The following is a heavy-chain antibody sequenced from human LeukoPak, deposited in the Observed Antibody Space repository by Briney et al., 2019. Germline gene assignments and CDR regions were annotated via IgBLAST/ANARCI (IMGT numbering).Heavy chain of an antibody. J-gene: IGHJ4*02. D-gene: IGHD3-22*01. CDR2: ISSSSSYI. V-gene: IGHV3-21*01. CDR3: ARDRDTSCYYDY. Sequence: GGSLRLSCAASGFIFSSYSMNWVRQAPGKGLEWVSSISSSSSYIYYADSVKGRFTISRDNAKNSLYLQMNSLRAEDTAVYYCARDRDTSCYYDYWGQGTLVTVSS. CDR1: GFIFSSYS.